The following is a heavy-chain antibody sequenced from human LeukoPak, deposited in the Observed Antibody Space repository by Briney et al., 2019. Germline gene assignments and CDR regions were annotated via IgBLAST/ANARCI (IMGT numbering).Heavy chain of an antibody. J-gene: IGHJ6*03. D-gene: IGHD6-13*01. CDR1: GYTLTELS. CDR2: INPSGGST. Sequence: ASVKVSCKVSGYTLTELSMHWVRQAPGQGLEWMGIINPSGGSTSYAQKFQGRVTMTRDTSTSTVYMELSSLRSEDTAVYYCARGSGSSAASSSWYPSDYYYYMDVWGKGTTVTVSS. CDR3: ARGSGSSAASSSWYPSDYYYYMDV. V-gene: IGHV1-46*01.